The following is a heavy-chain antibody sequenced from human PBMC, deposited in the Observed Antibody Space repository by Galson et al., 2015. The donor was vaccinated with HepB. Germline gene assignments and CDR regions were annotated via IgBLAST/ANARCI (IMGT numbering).Heavy chain of an antibody. Sequence: SLRLSCAASGFTFSSYGMHWVRQAPGKGLEWVAVIWYDGSNKYYADSVKGRFTISRDNSKNTLYLQMNSLRAEDTAVYYCARDLGGYIFDYWGQGTLVTVSS. CDR2: IWYDGSNK. CDR1: GFTFSSYG. D-gene: IGHD3-16*01. J-gene: IGHJ4*02. CDR3: ARDLGGYIFDY. V-gene: IGHV3-33*01.